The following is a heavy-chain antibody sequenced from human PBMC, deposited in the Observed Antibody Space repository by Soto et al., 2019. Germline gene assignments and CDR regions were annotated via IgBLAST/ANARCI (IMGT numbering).Heavy chain of an antibody. D-gene: IGHD2-2*01. V-gene: IGHV3-33*01. CDR1: GFTFSSYG. CDR3: ARDVVVPAATNWFDP. Sequence: GGSLRLSCAASGFTFSSYGMHWVRQAPGKGLEWVAVIWYDGSNKYYADSVKGRFTISRDNSKNTLYLQMNSLRAEDTAVYYCARDVVVPAATNWFDPWGQGTLVTVSS. J-gene: IGHJ5*02. CDR2: IWYDGSNK.